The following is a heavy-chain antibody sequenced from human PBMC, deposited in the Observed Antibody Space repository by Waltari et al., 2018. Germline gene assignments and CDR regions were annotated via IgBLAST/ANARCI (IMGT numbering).Heavy chain of an antibody. D-gene: IGHD6-19*01. J-gene: IGHJ4*02. CDR2: IFPRDSDT. CDR3: AKTWDSIGDYFDD. V-gene: IGHV5-51*01. Sequence: EVQLVQSGTEVKKPGESLKISCKGSGYSFTNYWIGWVRQMPGKGLELMGIIFPRDSDTRYSPSFQGQVTISADKSITTAYLQWSSLKASDTAMYYCAKTWDSIGDYFDDWGQGTQVTVSS. CDR1: GYSFTNYW.